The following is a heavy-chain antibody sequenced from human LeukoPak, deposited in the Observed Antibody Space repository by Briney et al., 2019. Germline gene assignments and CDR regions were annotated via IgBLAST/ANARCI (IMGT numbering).Heavy chain of an antibody. CDR3: ARTPPRPTTGHFDY. CDR1: GGSFSGYY. D-gene: IGHD4-17*01. V-gene: IGHV4-34*01. J-gene: IGHJ4*02. CDR2: INHSGST. Sequence: SETLSLTCAVYGGSFSGYYWSWIRQPPGKGLEWIGEINHSGSTNYNPSLKSRVTISVDTSKNQFSLKLSSVTAADTAVYYCARTPPRPTTGHFDYWGQGTLVTVSS.